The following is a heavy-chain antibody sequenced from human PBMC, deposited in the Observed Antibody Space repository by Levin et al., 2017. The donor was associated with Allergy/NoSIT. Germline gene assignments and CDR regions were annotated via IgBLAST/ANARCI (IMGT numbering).Heavy chain of an antibody. V-gene: IGHV4-4*02. Sequence: PSETLSLTCAVSGGSISSTNWWSWLRQPPGKGLEWIGEFYHSGSPSYNPSLIGRVSISVDKSKNQFSLKLSSVTAADTAVYYCARDPGSESFYSFGYWGQGTLVTVSS. CDR2: FYHSGSP. CDR3: ARDPGSESFYSFGY. CDR1: GGSISSTNW. D-gene: IGHD1-26*01. J-gene: IGHJ4*02.